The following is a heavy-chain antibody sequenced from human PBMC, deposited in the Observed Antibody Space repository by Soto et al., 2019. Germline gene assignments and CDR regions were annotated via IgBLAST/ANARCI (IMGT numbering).Heavy chain of an antibody. CDR1: GYTFTSYA. CDR2: INAGNGNT. Sequence: ASVKVSCKASGYTFTSYAMHWVRQAPGQRLEWMGWINAGNGNTKYSQKFQGRVTITRDTSASTAYMELSSLRSEDTAVYYCANRSPKGYYYGIDVWGQGTTVTVSS. V-gene: IGHV1-3*01. CDR3: ANRSPKGYYYGIDV. J-gene: IGHJ6*02. D-gene: IGHD3-10*01.